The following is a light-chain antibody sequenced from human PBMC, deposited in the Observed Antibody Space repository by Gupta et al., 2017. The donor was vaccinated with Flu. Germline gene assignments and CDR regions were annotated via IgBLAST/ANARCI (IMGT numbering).Light chain of an antibody. Sequence: PSTLSPSKGDRVSITCSASHTISRWLARHQPGPGKSPKLLIYNACAAGIPVRLRFSGSGSGLALTLSIMRPQPDAFATYYCYREYTYSRAFGQGTKVEIK. CDR1: HTISRW. J-gene: IGKJ1*01. CDR3: YREYTYSRA. V-gene: IGKV1-5*03. CDR2: NAC.